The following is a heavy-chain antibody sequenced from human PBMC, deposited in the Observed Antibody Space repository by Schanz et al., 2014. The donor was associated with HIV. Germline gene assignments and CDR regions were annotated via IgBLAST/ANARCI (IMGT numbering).Heavy chain of an antibody. Sequence: QVQEVQSGRETKKPGDSVKVSCRTSGYGFTGFGISWVRQAPGQGLEWMAWLKPNSGETKFARKFQGRVTMSMDTSISTAYMEVRSLRSDDTALYFCARGPVAVAYIESYGMDVWGQGTTVTVSS. J-gene: IGHJ6*02. CDR1: GYGFTGFG. V-gene: IGHV1-2*02. CDR3: ARGPVAVAYIESYGMDV. CDR2: LKPNSGET. D-gene: IGHD6-19*01.